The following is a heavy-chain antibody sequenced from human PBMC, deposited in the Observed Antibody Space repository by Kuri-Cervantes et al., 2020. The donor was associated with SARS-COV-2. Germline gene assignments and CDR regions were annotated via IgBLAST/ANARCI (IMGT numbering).Heavy chain of an antibody. J-gene: IGHJ4*02. Sequence: GGSLRLSCAASGFTFSSYGMHWVRQAPGKGLEWVAVISYDGSNKYYADSVKGRFTISRDNSKNTLYLQMSSLRAEDTAVYYCVKDLPIFGVVNDYWGQGTLVTVSS. CDR3: VKDLPIFGVVNDY. CDR1: GFTFSSYG. V-gene: IGHV3-30*18. CDR2: ISYDGSNK. D-gene: IGHD3-3*01.